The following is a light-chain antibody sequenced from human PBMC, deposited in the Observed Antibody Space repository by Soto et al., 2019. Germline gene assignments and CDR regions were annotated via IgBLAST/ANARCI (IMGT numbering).Light chain of an antibody. V-gene: IGKV3-11*01. CDR3: QQGSNWLWT. J-gene: IGKJ1*01. Sequence: EIVLTQSPATVSLSPGERATPSCRASQSVSSYLAWYQQKPGQAPRLLIYDASNRATGIPARFSGSGSGTDFILTISSLEPEDFAVYYCQQGSNWLWTFGQGTKVEIK. CDR1: QSVSSY. CDR2: DAS.